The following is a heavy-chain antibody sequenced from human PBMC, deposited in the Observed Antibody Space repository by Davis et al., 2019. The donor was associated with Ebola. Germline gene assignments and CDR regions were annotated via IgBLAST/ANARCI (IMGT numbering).Heavy chain of an antibody. CDR3: TWRGDSREFDY. CDR1: GFTFSSDG. CDR2: IRYDGRNK. V-gene: IGHV3-30*02. D-gene: IGHD3-22*01. Sequence: GGSLRLSCAASGFTFSSDGMHWVRQAPGKGLEWVAFIRYDGRNKYYADSVKGRFTISRDNVQKSLFLQMNSLRVEDTAVYFCTWRGDSREFDYWGQGTVVTVSS. J-gene: IGHJ4*02.